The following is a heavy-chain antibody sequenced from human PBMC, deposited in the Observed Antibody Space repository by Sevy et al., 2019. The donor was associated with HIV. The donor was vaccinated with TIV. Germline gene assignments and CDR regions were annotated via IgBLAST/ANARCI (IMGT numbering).Heavy chain of an antibody. CDR2: ISASGGST. V-gene: IGHV3-23*01. CDR1: GSTFISYV. D-gene: IGHD3-22*01. J-gene: IGHJ4*02. CDR3: ARDPTFSSDTRGYYPFDS. Sequence: GGSLRLSCAASGSTFISYVMTWVRQAPGKGLEWVSTISASGGSTYYADSVKGRFTISRDNSRNTLFLQMNSLRLDDTAVYYCARDPTFSSDTRGYYPFDSWGQGTLVTVSS.